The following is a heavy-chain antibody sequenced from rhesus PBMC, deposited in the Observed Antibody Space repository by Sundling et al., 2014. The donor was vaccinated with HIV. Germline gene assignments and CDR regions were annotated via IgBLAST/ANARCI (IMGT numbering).Heavy chain of an antibody. D-gene: IGHD3-28*01. V-gene: IGHV1-200*01. CDR1: GYTFTNYY. CDR3: ASGHYTLDY. CDR2: INPSNGNT. Sequence: VQLVQSGAEVRKPGTSVKLSCKASGYTFTNYYINWVRQAPGQVLEWMGWINPSNGNTDFAQKFQGRVSMTSDTSTNTAYMDLNSLISEDTAVYYCASGHYTLDYWGQGVLVTVSS. J-gene: IGHJ4*01.